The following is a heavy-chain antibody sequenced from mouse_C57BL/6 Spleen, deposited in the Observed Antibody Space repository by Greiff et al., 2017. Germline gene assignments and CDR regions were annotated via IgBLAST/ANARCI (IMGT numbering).Heavy chain of an antibody. CDR3: SNDYDGYYYARDY. D-gene: IGHD2-4*01. Sequence: VQLQQSGTVLARPGASVKMSCKTSGYTFTSYWMHWVKQRPGQGLEWIGAIYPGHSDTSYNQKFKGKATLTAVTSASTAYMELSSLTNEDSAVDYCSNDYDGYYYARDYWGQGTSVTVSS. CDR2: IYPGHSDT. V-gene: IGHV1-5*01. CDR1: GYTFTSYW. J-gene: IGHJ4*01.